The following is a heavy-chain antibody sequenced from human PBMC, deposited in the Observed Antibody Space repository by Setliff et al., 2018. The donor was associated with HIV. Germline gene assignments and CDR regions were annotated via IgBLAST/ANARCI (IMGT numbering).Heavy chain of an antibody. CDR3: VRDKIGYFDN. CDR1: GFTFDDYG. V-gene: IGHV3-20*04. CDR2: INWNGGST. J-gene: IGHJ4*02. Sequence: PGGSLRLSCAASGFTFDDYGMSWVRQAPGKGLEWVSGINWNGGSTGYADSVKGRFTISRDNAKNSLYLQMNSLRAEDTAVYYCVRDKIGYFDNWGQGTLVTVSS.